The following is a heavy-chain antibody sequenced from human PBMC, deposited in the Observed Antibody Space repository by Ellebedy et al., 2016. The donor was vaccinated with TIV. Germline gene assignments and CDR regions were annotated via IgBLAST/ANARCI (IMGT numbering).Heavy chain of an antibody. D-gene: IGHD4-17*01. J-gene: IGHJ4*02. V-gene: IGHV4-31*03. Sequence: SETLSLXXTVSGGSISSGGYYWSWIRQHPGKGLEWIGYIYYSGSTYYNPSLKSRVTISVDTSKNQFSLKLSSVTAADTAVYYCACGEPFAYWGQGTLVTVSS. CDR2: IYYSGST. CDR1: GGSISSGGYY. CDR3: ACGEPFAY.